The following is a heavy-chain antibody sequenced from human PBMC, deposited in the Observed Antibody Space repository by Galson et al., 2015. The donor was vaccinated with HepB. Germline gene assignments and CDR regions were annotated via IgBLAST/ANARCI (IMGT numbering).Heavy chain of an antibody. V-gene: IGHV3-7*03. Sequence: FLRLSCAASGFTFSTHWMSWVRQAPGKGLEWVANIKQDGSEKYYVDSVKGRFTISRDNAKNSLYLQMNSLRADDTAVYYCGRDVGHSVDYWGQGTLVTVSS. CDR2: IKQDGSEK. CDR3: GRDVGHSVDY. J-gene: IGHJ4*02. CDR1: GFTFSTHW.